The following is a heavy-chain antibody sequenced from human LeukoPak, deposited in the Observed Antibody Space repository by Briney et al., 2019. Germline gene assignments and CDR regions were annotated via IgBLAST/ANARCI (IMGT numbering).Heavy chain of an antibody. CDR3: AKYSSGWFDY. D-gene: IGHD6-19*01. CDR1: GFTFSSYS. CDR2: ISSSSSYI. J-gene: IGHJ4*02. Sequence: GGSLRLSCAASGFTFSSYSMNWVRQAPGKGLGWVSSISSSSSYIYYADSVKGRFTISRDNAKNSLYLQMNSLRAEDTAVYYCAKYSSGWFDYWGQGTLVTVSS. V-gene: IGHV3-21*01.